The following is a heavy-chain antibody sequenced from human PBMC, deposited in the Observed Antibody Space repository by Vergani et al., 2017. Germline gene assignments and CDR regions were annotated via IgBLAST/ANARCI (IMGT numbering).Heavy chain of an antibody. CDR2: INPNSGGT. CDR1: GYTFTGYY. D-gene: IGHD6-13*01. Sequence: QVQLVQSGAEVKKPGASVKVSCKASGYTFTGYYMHWVRQAPGQGLEWMGWINPNSGGTNYAQKFQGRVTMTRDTSISTAYMGLSRLRSDDTAVYYCARDSAAAGTTRNWFDPWGQGTLVTVSS. J-gene: IGHJ5*02. CDR3: ARDSAAAGTTRNWFDP. V-gene: IGHV1-2*02.